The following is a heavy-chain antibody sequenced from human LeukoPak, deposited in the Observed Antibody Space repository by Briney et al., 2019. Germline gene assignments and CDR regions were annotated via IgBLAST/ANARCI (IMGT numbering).Heavy chain of an antibody. V-gene: IGHV3-23*01. CDR3: TNRLVGITMVRGVMYWFDP. CDR1: GFTFSSYA. Sequence: GGSLRLSCAASGFTFSSYAMSWVRQAPGKGLEWVSAISGSGGSTYYADSVKGRFTISRDNSKITLYPQMNSLRAEDTALYYCTNRLVGITMVRGVMYWFDPWGQGTLVTVSS. J-gene: IGHJ5*02. D-gene: IGHD3-10*01. CDR2: ISGSGGST.